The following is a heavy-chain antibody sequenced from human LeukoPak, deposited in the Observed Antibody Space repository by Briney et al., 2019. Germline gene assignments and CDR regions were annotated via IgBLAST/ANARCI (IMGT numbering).Heavy chain of an antibody. D-gene: IGHD3-3*01. CDR2: ISYDGSNK. CDR3: ASESDRFLGLDP. V-gene: IGHV3-30-3*01. CDR1: GFTFSSYA. J-gene: IGHJ5*02. Sequence: RGSLRLSCAASGFTFSSYAMHWVRQAPGKGLEWVAVISYDGSNKYYADSVKGRFTISRDNSKNTLYLQMNSLRAEDTAVYYCASESDRFLGLDPWGQGTLVTVPS.